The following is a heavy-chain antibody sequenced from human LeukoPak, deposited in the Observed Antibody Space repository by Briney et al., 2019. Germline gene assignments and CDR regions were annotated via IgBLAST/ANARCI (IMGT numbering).Heavy chain of an antibody. CDR2: ISPSGSTI. CDR3: ANLDTAMPKSNWFDP. D-gene: IGHD5-18*01. Sequence: GGSLRLSCAASGFTFSDDYMSWSRQAPGRGLEWLSYISPSGSTIYEADSMKGRFTISRDNAKNSLYLQMNSLRAEDTAVYYCANLDTAMPKSNWFDPWGQGTLVTVSA. J-gene: IGHJ5*02. CDR1: GFTFSDDY. V-gene: IGHV3-11*04.